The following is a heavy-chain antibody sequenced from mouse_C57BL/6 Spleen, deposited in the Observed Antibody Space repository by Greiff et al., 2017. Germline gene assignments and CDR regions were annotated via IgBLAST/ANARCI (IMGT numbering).Heavy chain of an antibody. CDR2: ISNGGGST. J-gene: IGHJ4*01. CDR1: GFTFSDYY. D-gene: IGHD3-2*02. Sequence: EVMLVESGGGLVQPGGSLKLSCAASGFTFSDYYMYWVRQTPEKRLEWVAYISNGGGSTYYPDTVKGRFTISRDNAKNTLYLQMSRLKSEDTAMYYCARQETAQVSYYYAMDYWGQGTSVAVSS. V-gene: IGHV5-12*01. CDR3: ARQETAQVSYYYAMDY.